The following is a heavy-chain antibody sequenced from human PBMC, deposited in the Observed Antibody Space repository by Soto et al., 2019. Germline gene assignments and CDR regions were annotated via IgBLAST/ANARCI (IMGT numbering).Heavy chain of an antibody. CDR2: IYYSGST. D-gene: IGHD3-3*01. CDR1: GGSHSGFY. V-gene: IGHV4-59*01. J-gene: IGHJ4*02. CDR3: ARGHLWLED. Sequence: FVSPPLPCAVSGGSHSGFYWIWIRPPPGKGLVYIGYIYYSGSTYYNPSLRSRVTVSLDSSKNQFSLKLTSVTAADTAIYYCARGHLWLEDWGQGTVVTV.